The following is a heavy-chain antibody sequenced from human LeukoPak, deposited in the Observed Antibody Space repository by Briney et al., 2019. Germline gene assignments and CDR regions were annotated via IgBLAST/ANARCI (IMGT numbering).Heavy chain of an antibody. CDR2: IKRDGSEK. J-gene: IGHJ4*02. D-gene: IGHD1-26*01. V-gene: IGHV3-7*01. CDR1: GFTISSYW. CDR3: VRDDGATKPC. Sequence: GGSLRLSCAASGFTISSYWMSWVRQAPGKGLEWVANIKRDGSEKYYVDSVKGRFTISRDNAKNSLYLQMISLRVEDTAVYYCVRDDGATKPCWGQGTLVTVSS.